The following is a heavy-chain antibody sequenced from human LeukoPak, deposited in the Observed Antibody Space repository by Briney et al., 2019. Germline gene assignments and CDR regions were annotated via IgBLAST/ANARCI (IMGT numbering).Heavy chain of an antibody. V-gene: IGHV1-2*02. J-gene: IGHJ4*02. D-gene: IGHD1-14*01. Sequence: GASVKVTCKASGHTFTGYYMHWVRQAPGQGLEWMGWINPNSGGTNYAQKFQGRVTMTSNTSISTAYMELSRLRSDDTAVYYCARDKPPPLSEGLDYWGQGTLVTVSS. CDR1: GHTFTGYY. CDR3: ARDKPPPLSEGLDY. CDR2: INPNSGGT.